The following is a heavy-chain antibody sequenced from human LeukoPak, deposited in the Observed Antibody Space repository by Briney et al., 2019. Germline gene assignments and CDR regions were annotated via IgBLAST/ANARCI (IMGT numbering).Heavy chain of an antibody. CDR3: ASASLESSWFQYYNYGMDV. Sequence: PGGSLRLSCAASGFTFSSYSMNWVRQAPGKGLEWVSSISSSSSYIYYADSVKGRFTISRNNAKNSLYLQMNSLRAEDTAVYYCASASLESSWFQYYNYGMDVWGQGTTVTVSS. J-gene: IGHJ6*02. CDR2: ISSSSSYI. V-gene: IGHV3-21*01. CDR1: GFTFSSYS. D-gene: IGHD6-13*01.